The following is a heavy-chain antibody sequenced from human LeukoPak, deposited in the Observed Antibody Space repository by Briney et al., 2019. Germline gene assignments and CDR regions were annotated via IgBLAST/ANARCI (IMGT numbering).Heavy chain of an antibody. D-gene: IGHD3-10*01. Sequence: PGGSLRLSCAASGFTFSSYSMNWVRQAPGKGLEWVSYISSSSSTIYYADSVKGRFTISRDNAKNSLYLQMNSLRAEDTAVYYCARDSMVRGVNYYYMDVWGKGTTVTVSS. CDR1: GFTFSSYS. CDR3: ARDSMVRGVNYYYMDV. J-gene: IGHJ6*03. CDR2: ISSSSSTI. V-gene: IGHV3-48*01.